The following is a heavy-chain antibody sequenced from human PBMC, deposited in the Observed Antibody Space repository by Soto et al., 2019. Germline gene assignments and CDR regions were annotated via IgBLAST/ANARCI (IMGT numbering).Heavy chain of an antibody. CDR2: IYHSGST. J-gene: IGHJ4*02. Sequence: QVQLQESGPGLVKPSGTLSLTCAVSGGSISSSNWWSWVRQPPGKGLGRIEEIYHSGSTNYNPSLQSRVSISVDKSKNQFSLKLSSVTAADTAVYYCAATRWWSGSYRFDYWGQGTLVTVSS. CDR1: GGSISSSNW. CDR3: AATRWWSGSYRFDY. D-gene: IGHD1-26*01. V-gene: IGHV4-4*02.